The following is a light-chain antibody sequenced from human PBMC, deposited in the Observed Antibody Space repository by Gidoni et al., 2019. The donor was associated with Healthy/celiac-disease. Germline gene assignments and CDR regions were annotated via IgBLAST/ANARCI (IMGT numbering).Light chain of an antibody. V-gene: IGKV3-15*01. CDR3: QQYNNWL. Sequence: EIVMTQSPATLSVSPGERATLSCRASQSVSSNLAWYQQKPGQAPRLLIYGASTRATGIPARFSGSGSGTEFTLTISSLQSEEFAVYYCQQYNNWLFXQXTKLXIK. CDR2: GAS. CDR1: QSVSSN. J-gene: IGKJ2*01.